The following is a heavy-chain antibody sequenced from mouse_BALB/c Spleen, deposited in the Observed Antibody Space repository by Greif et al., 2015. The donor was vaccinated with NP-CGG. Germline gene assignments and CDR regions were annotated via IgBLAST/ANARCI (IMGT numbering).Heavy chain of an antibody. D-gene: IGHD2-1*01. V-gene: IGHV14-4*02. Sequence: VQLKESGAELVRSGASVKLSCTASGFNIKDYYMHWVKQRPEQGLEWIGWIDPENGDTEYAPKFQGKATMTADTSSNTAYLQLSSLTSEDTAVYYCSYGNYFAYWGQGTLVTVSA. CDR1: GFNIKDYY. J-gene: IGHJ3*01. CDR2: IDPENGDT. CDR3: SYGNYFAY.